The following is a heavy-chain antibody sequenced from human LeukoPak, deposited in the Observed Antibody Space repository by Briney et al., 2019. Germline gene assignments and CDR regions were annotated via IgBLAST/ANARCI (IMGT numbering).Heavy chain of an antibody. V-gene: IGHV3-9*01. CDR1: GFTFDDYA. Sequence: PGRSLRLSCAASGFTFDDYAMHWVRQAPGKGLEWVSGISWNSGSIGYADSVKGRFTISRDNSKNTLYLQMNSLRAEDTAVYYCAKNPVRGASGEYYMDVWGKGTTVTVSS. J-gene: IGHJ6*03. CDR2: ISWNSGSI. CDR3: AKNPVRGASGEYYMDV. D-gene: IGHD3-16*01.